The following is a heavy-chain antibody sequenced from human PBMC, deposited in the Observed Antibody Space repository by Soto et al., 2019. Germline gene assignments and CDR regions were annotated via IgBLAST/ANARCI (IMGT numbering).Heavy chain of an antibody. Sequence: QVQLVQSGAEVKKPGSSVKVSCKASGGTFSSYAISWVRQAPGQGLEWMGGIIPIFGTANYAKKFQGRVTITADESTSTAYMELSSLRAEDTAVYYCARDQGEYCSSTSCHGAYYYYGMDVWGQGTTVTVSS. CDR3: ARDQGEYCSSTSCHGAYYYYGMDV. J-gene: IGHJ6*02. D-gene: IGHD2-2*01. V-gene: IGHV1-69*01. CDR1: GGTFSSYA. CDR2: IIPIFGTA.